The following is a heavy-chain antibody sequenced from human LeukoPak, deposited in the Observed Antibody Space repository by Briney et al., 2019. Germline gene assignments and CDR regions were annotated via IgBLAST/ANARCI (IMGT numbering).Heavy chain of an antibody. Sequence: PGGSLRLSCAASGFTFSSYGMNWARQAPGKGLEGVASINHNGNVNYYVDSVKGRFPISRENAKNSLYLQMSNLRAEDTAVYFCARGGGLAVWGQGATVTVSS. CDR1: GFTFSSYG. V-gene: IGHV3-7*03. J-gene: IGHJ6*02. D-gene: IGHD3-16*01. CDR2: INHNGNVN. CDR3: ARGGGLAV.